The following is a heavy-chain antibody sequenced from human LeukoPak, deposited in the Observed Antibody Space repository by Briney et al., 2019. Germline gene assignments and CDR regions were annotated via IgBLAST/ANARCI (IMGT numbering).Heavy chain of an antibody. CDR1: GGSISSYY. CDR2: IYYSGST. CDR3: ASTYYGDYRLPYYFDY. Sequence: SETLSLTCTVSGGSISSYYWSWIRQPPGKGLEWIGYIYYSGSTNYNPSLKSRVTISVDTSKNQFSLKLSSVTAADTAVHYCASTYYGDYRLPYYFDYWGQGTLVTVSS. V-gene: IGHV4-59*01. D-gene: IGHD4-17*01. J-gene: IGHJ4*02.